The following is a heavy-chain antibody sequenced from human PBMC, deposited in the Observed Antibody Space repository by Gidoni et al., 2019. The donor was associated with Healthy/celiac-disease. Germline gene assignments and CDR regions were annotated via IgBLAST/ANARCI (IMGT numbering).Heavy chain of an antibody. Sequence: QVQLVQSGAELKKPGASVKVSCKASRYTFTGYYMHWVRQAPGPGLGWMGWINPNGGGTNYAQKVQGRVTMTSDTSISTAYMELSRLRSDDTAVYYCARSSSNNWFDPWGQGTLVTVSS. D-gene: IGHD6-13*01. CDR2: INPNGGGT. V-gene: IGHV1-2*02. J-gene: IGHJ5*02. CDR1: RYTFTGYY. CDR3: ARSSSNNWFDP.